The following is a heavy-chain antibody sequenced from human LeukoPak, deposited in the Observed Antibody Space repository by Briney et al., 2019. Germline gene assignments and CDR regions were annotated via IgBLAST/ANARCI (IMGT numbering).Heavy chain of an antibody. D-gene: IGHD5-24*01. Sequence: SETLSLTCTVSGGSISSHYWSWIRQPPGKGLEWIGYIYYSGSTNYNPSLKSRVTISVDTSKNQFSLKLSSVTAADTAVYYCARDQGEMATILDYWGQGTLVTVSS. CDR3: ARDQGEMATILDY. CDR2: IYYSGST. J-gene: IGHJ4*02. CDR1: GGSISSHY. V-gene: IGHV4-59*11.